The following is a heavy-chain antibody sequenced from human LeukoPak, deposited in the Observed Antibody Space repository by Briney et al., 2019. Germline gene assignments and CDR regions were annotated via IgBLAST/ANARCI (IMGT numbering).Heavy chain of an antibody. CDR1: GFTFSSYG. J-gene: IGHJ6*03. CDR3: AKEYCSSTSCPEGQDYYYYMDV. Sequence: GGSLRLSCAASGFTFSSYGMHWVRQAPGKGLEWVAVICYDGSNKYYADSVKGRFTISRDNSKNTLYLQMNSLRAEDTAVYYCAKEYCSSTSCPEGQDYYYYMDVWGKGTTVTVSS. V-gene: IGHV3-33*06. CDR2: ICYDGSNK. D-gene: IGHD2-2*01.